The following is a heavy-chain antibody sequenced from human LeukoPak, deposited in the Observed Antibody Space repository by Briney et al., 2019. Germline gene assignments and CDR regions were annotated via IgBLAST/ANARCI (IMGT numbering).Heavy chain of an antibody. D-gene: IGHD7-27*01. V-gene: IGHV1-2*02. Sequence: ASVKVSCKASGYTFTGYYMHWVRQAPGQGLEWMGWINPNSGGTNYAQKFQGRVTMTRDTSINTAYMELSRLRSDDTAVYYCARGPHWDPHFDYWGQGTLVTVSS. CDR3: ARGPHWDPHFDY. CDR2: INPNSGGT. J-gene: IGHJ4*02. CDR1: GYTFTGYY.